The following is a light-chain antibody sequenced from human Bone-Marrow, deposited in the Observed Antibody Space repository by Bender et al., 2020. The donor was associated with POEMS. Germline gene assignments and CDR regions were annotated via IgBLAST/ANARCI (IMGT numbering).Light chain of an antibody. V-gene: IGLV2-11*01. Sequence: QSALTQPRSVSGSPGQSVTISCTGTSSDVGGYNYVSWYQQHPGTAPKLMIYDVTKRPSGISARFSGSKSGNTASLTISGLQAEDEADYYCCLYAGSSTLVFGGGTKLTVL. J-gene: IGLJ2*01. CDR1: SSDVGGYNY. CDR3: CLYAGSSTLV. CDR2: DVT.